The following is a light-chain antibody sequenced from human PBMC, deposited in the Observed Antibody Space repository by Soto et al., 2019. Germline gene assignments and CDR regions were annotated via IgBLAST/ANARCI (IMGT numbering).Light chain of an antibody. CDR2: SAS. Sequence: DIVLTQSPDFLAVSLGERATINCKSSQTVLDSSNNKNYLAWYQQKPGQPPKLLIYSASYRESGVADRFIGSGSETDFTLTISSLQAEDVALYYCQQFSVSPWTFGKGTKVEIK. CDR1: QTVLDSSNNKNY. CDR3: QQFSVSPWT. V-gene: IGKV4-1*01. J-gene: IGKJ1*01.